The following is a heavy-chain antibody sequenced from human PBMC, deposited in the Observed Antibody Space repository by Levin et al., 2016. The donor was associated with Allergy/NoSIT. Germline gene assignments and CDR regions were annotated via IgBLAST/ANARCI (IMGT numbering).Heavy chain of an antibody. CDR3: AKNGALPSYLDY. CDR1: GFTFSSYA. Sequence: GESLKISCAASGFTFSSYAMSWVRQAPGKGLEWVSAISGSGGSTYYADSVKGRFTISRDNSKNTLYLQMNSLRAEDTAVYYCAKNGALPSYLDYWGQGTLVTVSS. CDR2: ISGSGGST. V-gene: IGHV3-23*01. D-gene: IGHD4-17*01. J-gene: IGHJ4*02.